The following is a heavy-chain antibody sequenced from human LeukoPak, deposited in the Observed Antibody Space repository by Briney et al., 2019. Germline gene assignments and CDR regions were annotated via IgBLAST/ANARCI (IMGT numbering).Heavy chain of an antibody. Sequence: GGSLRLSCAASGFTFSNYAMTWVRQAPGKGLGWVSTISGSGGTTYHADSVKGRFTISRDNSKNTLYLQMNSLRAEDTALYYCAKSGRGLLRDFDSWGQGTLVTVSS. CDR3: AKSGRGLLRDFDS. J-gene: IGHJ4*02. D-gene: IGHD5-12*01. V-gene: IGHV3-23*01. CDR1: GFTFSNYA. CDR2: ISGSGGTT.